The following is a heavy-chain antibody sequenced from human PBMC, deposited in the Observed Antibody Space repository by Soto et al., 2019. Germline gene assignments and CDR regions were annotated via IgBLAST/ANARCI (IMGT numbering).Heavy chain of an antibody. D-gene: IGHD6-6*01. CDR1: GNSFTTHW. Sequence: PVESRKISRHHSGNSFTTHWIGWLRQMAGKGLEWMGLIYPGDSPVRYGPSFQGQVTISIDRSTTTAYPQWSSLKASDTAIYYCARLHYSSSFSSYWGQGTLVTVYS. V-gene: IGHV5-51*01. CDR2: IYPGDSPV. J-gene: IGHJ4*02. CDR3: ARLHYSSSFSSY.